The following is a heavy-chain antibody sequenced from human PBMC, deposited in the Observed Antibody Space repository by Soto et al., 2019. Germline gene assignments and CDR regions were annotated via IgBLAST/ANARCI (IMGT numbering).Heavy chain of an antibody. CDR1: GFTFSSFA. Sequence: PGGSLRLSCAASGFTFSSFAMHWVRQAPGKGLEWAAVISYDGRNKYYADSVKGRFAISRDNSKNMLYLQVNSLRADDTAVYHCTKDRYSSGLSGGMDVWGQGTTVTVSS. CDR3: TKDRYSSGLSGGMDV. CDR2: ISYDGRNK. D-gene: IGHD6-19*01. V-gene: IGHV3-30*09. J-gene: IGHJ6*02.